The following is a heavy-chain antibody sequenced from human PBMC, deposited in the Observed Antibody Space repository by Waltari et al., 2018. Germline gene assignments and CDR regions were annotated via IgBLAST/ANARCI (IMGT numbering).Heavy chain of an antibody. CDR1: GFPFRSYA. CDR3: ASSLYGDYTQIWGRVFDY. CDR2: ISGSGGST. Sequence: VQLLESGGGMVQSGGSLRLSCAASGFPFRSYAINWVRQAPGKGVEWVSVISGSGGSTDYADSVKGRFTISRDNSKNTLYLQMNNLRVEDTAVYYCASSLYGDYTQIWGRVFDYWGQGTLVTVSS. J-gene: IGHJ4*02. D-gene: IGHD4-17*01. V-gene: IGHV3-23*01.